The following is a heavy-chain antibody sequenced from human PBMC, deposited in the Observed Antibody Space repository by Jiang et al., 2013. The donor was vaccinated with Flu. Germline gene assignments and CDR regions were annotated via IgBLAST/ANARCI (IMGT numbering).Heavy chain of an antibody. D-gene: IGHD2-2*01. V-gene: IGHV3-11*03. CDR2: ISSSSSYT. CDR1: GFSLGGYY. Sequence: GLVKPGGSLRLSCAASGFSLGGYYMSWIRQTPGKGLEWVSYISSSSSYTEYADSVKGRFTISRDNAKNSLYLQMNSLRAEDTAVYYCARRGLVSAARYYFDYWGQGTLVTVSS. J-gene: IGHJ4*02. CDR3: ARRGLVSAARYYFDY.